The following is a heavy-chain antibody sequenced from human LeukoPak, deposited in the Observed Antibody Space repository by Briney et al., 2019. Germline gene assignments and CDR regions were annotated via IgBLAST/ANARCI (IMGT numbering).Heavy chain of an antibody. CDR3: ARDLPPYSSSSADY. Sequence: PGGSLRLSCAASGFTYSSYGMHWVRQAPGKGLEWVSSISSSSSYIYYADSAKGRFTISRDNAKNSLYLQMNSLRAEDTAVYYCARDLPPYSSSSADYWGQGTLVTVSP. V-gene: IGHV3-21*01. CDR2: ISSSSSYI. CDR1: GFTYSSYG. J-gene: IGHJ4*02. D-gene: IGHD6-13*01.